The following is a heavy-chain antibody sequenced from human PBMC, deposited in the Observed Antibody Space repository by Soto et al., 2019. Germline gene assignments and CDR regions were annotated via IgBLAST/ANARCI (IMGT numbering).Heavy chain of an antibody. CDR3: ARDMSIFGVVTHIAQYYYYYGMDV. J-gene: IGHJ6*02. D-gene: IGHD3-3*01. CDR2: IIPIFGTA. CDR1: GGTFSSYA. Sequence: QVQLVQSGAEVKKPGSSVKVSCKASGGTFSSYAISWVRQAPGQGLEWMGGIIPIFGTANYAQKFQGRVTITADKSTSTAYMELSSLRSEDTAVYYCARDMSIFGVVTHIAQYYYYYGMDVWGQGTTVTVSS. V-gene: IGHV1-69*06.